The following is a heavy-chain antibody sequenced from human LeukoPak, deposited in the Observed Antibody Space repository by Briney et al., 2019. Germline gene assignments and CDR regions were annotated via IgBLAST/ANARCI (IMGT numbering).Heavy chain of an antibody. D-gene: IGHD3-22*01. CDR1: GGSISSYY. V-gene: IGHV4-4*07. Sequence: PSETLSLTCTVSGGSISSYYWSWIRQPAGKGLEWIGRIYTSGSTNYNPSLKSRVTISVDTSKNQFSLKLRSVTAADTAVYFCARGASSGYYGGFDYWGQGTLVTVSS. CDR3: ARGASSGYYGGFDY. CDR2: IYTSGST. J-gene: IGHJ4*02.